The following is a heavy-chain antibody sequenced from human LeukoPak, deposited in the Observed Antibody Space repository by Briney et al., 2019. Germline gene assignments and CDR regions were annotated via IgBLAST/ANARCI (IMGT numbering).Heavy chain of an antibody. CDR1: RFMLSRYV. V-gene: IGHV3-23*01. Sequence: GGALRLSFVASRFMLSRYVLSAVRQAPGRGLEGVSGISYSGGGTYYAHSVKGRFTIYRENSKNTLSLQMNSLRAEDTAVYYCAKGGSSGWSGSRFDYWGQGTLVTVSS. CDR3: AKGGSSGWSGSRFDY. CDR2: ISYSGGGT. D-gene: IGHD6-19*01. J-gene: IGHJ4*02.